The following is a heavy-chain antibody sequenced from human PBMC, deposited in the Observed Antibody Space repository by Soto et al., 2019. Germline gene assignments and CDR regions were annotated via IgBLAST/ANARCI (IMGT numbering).Heavy chain of an antibody. J-gene: IGHJ4*02. D-gene: IGHD1-26*01. CDR1: GGTFSSYA. CDR2: IIPIFGTA. Sequence: SVKVSCKASGGTFSSYAISWVRQAPGQGLEWMGGIIPIFGTANYAQKFQGRVTITADESTSTAYMELSSLRSEDTAVYYCARDSGSYSYVDYWGQGTLVTVSS. CDR3: ARDSGSYSYVDY. V-gene: IGHV1-69*13.